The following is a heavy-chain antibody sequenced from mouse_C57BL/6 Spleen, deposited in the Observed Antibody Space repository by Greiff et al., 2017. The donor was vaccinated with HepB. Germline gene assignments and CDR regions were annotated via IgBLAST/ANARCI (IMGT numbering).Heavy chain of an antibody. CDR2: ISSGGDYI. D-gene: IGHD1-1*01. Sequence: EVKLIESGEGLVKPGGSLKLSCAASGFTFSSYAMSWDRQTPEKRLEWVAYISSGGDYIYYADTVKGRFTISRDNARNTLYLQMSSLKSEVTAMYYCTRDKNYYYFDYWGRGATLTVSS. CDR3: TRDKNYYYFDY. CDR1: GFTFSSYA. V-gene: IGHV5-9-1*02. J-gene: IGHJ2*01.